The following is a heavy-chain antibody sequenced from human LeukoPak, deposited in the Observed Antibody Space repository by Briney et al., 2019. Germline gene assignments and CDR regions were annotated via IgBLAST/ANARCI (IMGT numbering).Heavy chain of an antibody. V-gene: IGHV3-11*01. CDR3: ARDGYCSSTSCSGLYYYYYGMDV. J-gene: IGHJ6*02. CDR1: GFTFSDYY. D-gene: IGHD2-2*01. CDR2: ISSSGSTI. Sequence: PGGSLRPSCAASGFTFSDYYMSWIRQAPGKGLEWVSYISSSGSTIYYADSVKGRFTISRDNAKNSLYLQMNSLRAEDTAVYYCARDGYCSSTSCSGLYYYYYGMDVWGQGTTVTVSS.